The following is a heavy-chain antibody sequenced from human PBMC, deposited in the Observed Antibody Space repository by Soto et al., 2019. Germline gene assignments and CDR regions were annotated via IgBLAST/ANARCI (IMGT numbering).Heavy chain of an antibody. V-gene: IGHV5-51*01. CDR1: GYSFTSYW. Sequence: GESLKISCKGSGYSFTSYWIGWVRQMPGKGLEWMGIIYPGDSDTRYSPSFQGQVTISADKSISTAYLQWSSLKASDTAMYYCARHLLWFGETKKSDYYYYGMDVWGQGTTVTSP. J-gene: IGHJ6*02. CDR3: ARHLLWFGETKKSDYYYYGMDV. CDR2: IYPGDSDT. D-gene: IGHD3-10*01.